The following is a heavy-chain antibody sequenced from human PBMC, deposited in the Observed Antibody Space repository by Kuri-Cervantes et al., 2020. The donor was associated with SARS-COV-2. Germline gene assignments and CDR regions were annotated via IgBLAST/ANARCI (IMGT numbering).Heavy chain of an antibody. CDR2: IIPILGIA. D-gene: IGHD2-8*01. Sequence: SVKVSCKASGGTFSSCAISWVRQAPGQGLEWMGRIIPILGIANYAQKFQGRVTITADKSTSTAYMELSSLRSEDTAVYYCARDDCTNGVCWIDYWGQGTLVTVSS. J-gene: IGHJ4*02. CDR1: GGTFSSCA. CDR3: ARDDCTNGVCWIDY. V-gene: IGHV1-69*04.